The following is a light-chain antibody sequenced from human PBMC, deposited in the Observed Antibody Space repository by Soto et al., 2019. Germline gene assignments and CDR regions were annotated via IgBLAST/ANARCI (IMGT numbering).Light chain of an antibody. J-gene: IGKJ1*01. CDR1: QSVSSIY. Sequence: EIVLTQSPGTLSLSPGERATLSCRASQSVSSIYLAWYQQKPGQAPRLLIYGASSRAAGIPDRFSGSGSGTAVTLTISRLEPEDFEVYYCQQYGSSRWTFGQGTKVEI. V-gene: IGKV3-20*01. CDR3: QQYGSSRWT. CDR2: GAS.